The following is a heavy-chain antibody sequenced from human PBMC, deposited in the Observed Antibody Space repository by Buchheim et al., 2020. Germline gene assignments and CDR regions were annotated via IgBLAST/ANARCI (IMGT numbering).Heavy chain of an antibody. CDR3: ARSSQGYQLLFNPLPGYYGMDV. D-gene: IGHD2-2*01. V-gene: IGHV3-11*01. Sequence: QVQLVESGGGLVKPGGSLRLSCAASGFTFSDYYMSWIRQAPGKGLEWVSYISSSCSTIYYADSVKGRFPISRDNAKNSLYLQMNSLRAEDTAVYYCARSSQGYQLLFNPLPGYYGMDVWGQGTT. CDR2: ISSSCSTI. CDR1: GFTFSDYY. J-gene: IGHJ6*02.